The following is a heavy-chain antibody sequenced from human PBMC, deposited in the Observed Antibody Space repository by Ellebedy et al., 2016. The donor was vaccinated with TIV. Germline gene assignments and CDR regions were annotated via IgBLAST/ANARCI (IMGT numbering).Heavy chain of an antibody. CDR3: ARDYRPTIFGVVIADYYYGMDV. V-gene: IGHV4-59*01. D-gene: IGHD3-3*01. CDR1: GGSISSYY. J-gene: IGHJ6*02. Sequence: SETLSLTCTVSGGSISSYYWSWIRQPPGKGLEWIGYIYYSGSTNYNPSLKSRVTISVDTSKNQFSLKLSPVTAADTAVYYCARDYRPTIFGVVIADYYYGMDVWGQGTTVTVSS. CDR2: IYYSGST.